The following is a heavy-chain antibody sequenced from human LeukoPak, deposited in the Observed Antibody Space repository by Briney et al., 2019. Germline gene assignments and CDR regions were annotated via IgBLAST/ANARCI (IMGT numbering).Heavy chain of an antibody. J-gene: IGHJ4*02. Sequence: AVKVSCKASGGTFSSYAISWVRQAPGQGLEWMGGIIPIFGTANYAQKFQGRVTITTAESTRTAYLELSSLRSEDTAVSSCARARPSYYDSSGYYGGDYWGQGTLVTVSS. CDR1: GGTFSSYA. D-gene: IGHD3-22*01. V-gene: IGHV1-69*05. CDR2: IIPIFGTA. CDR3: ARARPSYYDSSGYYGGDY.